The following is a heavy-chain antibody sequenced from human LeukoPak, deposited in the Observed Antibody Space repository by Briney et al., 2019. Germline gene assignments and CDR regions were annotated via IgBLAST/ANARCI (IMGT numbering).Heavy chain of an antibody. CDR3: ARDMYESVAAASHWGPYFDY. V-gene: IGHV3-30*04. D-gene: IGHD6-13*01. CDR1: GFTSSSYA. Sequence: GRSLRLSCAASGFTSSSYAMHWVRQAPGKGLEWVAVISYDGSNKYYADSVKGRFTISRDNSKNTLYLQMNSLRAEDTAVYYCARDMYESVAAASHWGPYFDYWGQGTLVTVSS. J-gene: IGHJ4*02. CDR2: ISYDGSNK.